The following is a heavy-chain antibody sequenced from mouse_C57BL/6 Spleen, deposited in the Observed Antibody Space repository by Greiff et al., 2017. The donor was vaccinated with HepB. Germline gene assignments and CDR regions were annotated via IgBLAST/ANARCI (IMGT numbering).Heavy chain of an antibody. CDR2: ISYDGSN. D-gene: IGHD2-4*01. CDR1: GYSITSGYY. J-gene: IGHJ2*01. CDR3: ARGGLRLLLDY. V-gene: IGHV3-6*01. Sequence: VQLQQSGPGLVKPSQSLSLTCSVTGYSITSGYYWNWIRQFPGNKLEWMGYISYDGSNNYNPSLKNRISITRDTSKNQFFLKLNSVTTEDTATYYCARGGLRLLLDYWGQGTTLTVSS.